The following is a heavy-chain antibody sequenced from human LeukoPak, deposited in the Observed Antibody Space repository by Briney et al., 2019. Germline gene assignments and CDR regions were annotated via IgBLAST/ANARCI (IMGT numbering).Heavy chain of an antibody. CDR1: GFTFSSHA. CDR3: ARESLSYDSSGYYYEGADIDY. CDR2: ISYDGSNK. Sequence: PGRSLRLSCAASGFTFSSHAMHWVRQAPGKGLEWVAVISYDGSNKYYADSVKGRFTISRDNSKNTLYLQMNSLRAEDTAVYYCARESLSYDSSGYYYEGADIDYWGQGTLVTVSS. J-gene: IGHJ4*02. V-gene: IGHV3-30-3*01. D-gene: IGHD3-22*01.